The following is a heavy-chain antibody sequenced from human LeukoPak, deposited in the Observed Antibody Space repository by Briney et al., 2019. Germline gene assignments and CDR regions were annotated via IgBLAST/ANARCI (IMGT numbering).Heavy chain of an antibody. CDR3: ARTQSQSGSYRYYFGY. J-gene: IGHJ4*02. CDR1: GGSISSSSYY. CDR2: IYYIRNT. D-gene: IGHD1-26*01. V-gene: IGHV4-61*05. Sequence: PSETLSLTCTVSGGSISSSSYYWGWIRQPPGGGLEWIGYIYYIRNTNYNPSLKSRVTMSLDPSKNQFSLKLNSVTAADTAVYYCARTQSQSGSYRYYFGYWGQGTLVTVSS.